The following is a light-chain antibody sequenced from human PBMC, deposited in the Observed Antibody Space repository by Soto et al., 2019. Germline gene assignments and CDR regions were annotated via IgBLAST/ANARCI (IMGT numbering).Light chain of an antibody. CDR1: NIGSKS. V-gene: IGLV3-21*02. CDR2: DDS. J-gene: IGLJ1*01. Sequence: SYELTQPPSVSVAPGQTARITCGGSNIGSKSVHWYQQKPGQAPVLVVYDDSDRPSGIPERFSGSNSGNTATLTISRVEAGDEADFYCHVWDSNSDHVFGAGTNVAVL. CDR3: HVWDSNSDHV.